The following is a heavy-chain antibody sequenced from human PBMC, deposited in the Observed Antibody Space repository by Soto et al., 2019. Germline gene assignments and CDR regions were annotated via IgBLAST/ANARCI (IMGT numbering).Heavy chain of an antibody. V-gene: IGHV3-11*06. CDR1: GFTLSDYY. Sequence: GGSLRLSCAASGFTLSDYYMSWIRQAPGKGLEWVSYISSSSSYTNYADSVKGRFTISRDNAKNSLYLQMNSLRAEDTAVYYCARDTTYYYDSSGYPPDYWGQGTLVTVSS. CDR3: ARDTTYYYDSSGYPPDY. J-gene: IGHJ4*02. CDR2: ISSSSSYT. D-gene: IGHD3-22*01.